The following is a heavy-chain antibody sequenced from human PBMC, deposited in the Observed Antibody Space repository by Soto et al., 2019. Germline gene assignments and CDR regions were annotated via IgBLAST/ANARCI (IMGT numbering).Heavy chain of an antibody. CDR3: AKDSRSYRYTGLDY. V-gene: IGHV3-30*18. J-gene: IGHJ4*02. Sequence: QVQLVESGGGVVQPGRSLRLSCAASGFTFSSYGMHWVRQAPGKGLEWVAVISYDGSNKYYADSVKGRFTISRDNFKNTLYLQMNSLRAEDTAVYYCAKDSRSYRYTGLDYWGQGTLVTVSS. CDR2: ISYDGSNK. D-gene: IGHD3-16*02. CDR1: GFTFSSYG.